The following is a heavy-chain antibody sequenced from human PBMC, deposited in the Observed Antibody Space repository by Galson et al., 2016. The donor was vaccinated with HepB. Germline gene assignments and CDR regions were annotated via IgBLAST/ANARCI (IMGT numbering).Heavy chain of an antibody. Sequence: SCKASGYTFSHYAMHWVRQAPGQRLEWMGWINAGKGDTKYSESFQGRVTITRDTSASTVYMELSSLTFEDTAVYYCARSGRPPDYVSSWYPLGWFDPWGQGTLVTVSS. CDR1: GYTFSHYA. CDR2: INAGKGDT. D-gene: IGHD6-13*01. V-gene: IGHV1-3*01. J-gene: IGHJ5*02. CDR3: ARSGRPPDYVSSWYPLGWFDP.